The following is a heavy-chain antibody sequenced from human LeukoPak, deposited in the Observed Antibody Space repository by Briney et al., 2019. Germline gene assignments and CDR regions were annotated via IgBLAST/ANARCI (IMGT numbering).Heavy chain of an antibody. CDR2: ISGSGGST. Sequence: GSLRLSCAASGFTFSSYAMSWVRQAPGKGLEWVSAISGSGGSTYYADSVKGRFTISRDNSKNTLYLQMNSLRAEDTAVYYCAKSIAAADNRNYWGQGTLVTVSS. V-gene: IGHV3-23*01. CDR3: AKSIAAADNRNY. CDR1: GFTFSSYA. J-gene: IGHJ4*02. D-gene: IGHD6-13*01.